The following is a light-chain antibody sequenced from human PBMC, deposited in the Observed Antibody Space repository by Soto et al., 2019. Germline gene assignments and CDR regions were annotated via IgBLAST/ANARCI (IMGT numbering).Light chain of an antibody. Sequence: DIQMTQSPSSLSASVGDRVTITCRASQGIGNYLAWYQQKPGRVPKVLIYAASTLQSGVPSRFSGSGSGTAFTLTISSLQPEDVATYYCQNYTSALGGFTVGPGTKVDMK. V-gene: IGKV1-27*01. J-gene: IGKJ3*01. CDR3: QNYTSALGGFT. CDR2: AAS. CDR1: QGIGNY.